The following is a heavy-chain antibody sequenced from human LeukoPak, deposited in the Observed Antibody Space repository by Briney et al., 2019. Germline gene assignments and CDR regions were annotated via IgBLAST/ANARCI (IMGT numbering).Heavy chain of an antibody. CDR2: MWYDGSNK. D-gene: IGHD2-21*01. CDR3: ARGGFQFHYYYGMYV. Sequence: GRSLRLPCAASGFTFSTYGMHWVRQAPGKGLEWVAVMWYDGSNKYYADSVKGRFTISRDNSKNTLYLQMISLRAEDTAVYYCARGGFQFHYYYGMYVWGQGTTVTVSS. V-gene: IGHV3-33*01. J-gene: IGHJ6*02. CDR1: GFTFSTYG.